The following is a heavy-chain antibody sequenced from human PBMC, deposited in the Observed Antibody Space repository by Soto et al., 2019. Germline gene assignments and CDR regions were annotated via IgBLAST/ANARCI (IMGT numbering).Heavy chain of an antibody. Sequence: PGGSLRLSCAASGFTFSSYGMHWVRQAPGKGLEWVAVISYDGSNKYYADSVKGRFTISRDNSKNTLYLQMNSRRAEDTAVYYCAKNWGSYRNYAFDIWGQGTMVTVSS. CDR3: AKNWGSYRNYAFDI. D-gene: IGHD1-26*01. J-gene: IGHJ3*02. CDR2: ISYDGSNK. V-gene: IGHV3-30*18. CDR1: GFTFSSYG.